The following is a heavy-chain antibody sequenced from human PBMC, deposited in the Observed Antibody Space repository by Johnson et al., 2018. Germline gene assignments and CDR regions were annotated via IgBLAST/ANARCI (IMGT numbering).Heavy chain of an antibody. D-gene: IGHD3-22*01. Sequence: VQLQESGGGLVQPGGSLRLSCAASGFTFSSYWMHWVRQAPGKGLVWVSRINSDGSSTSYADSGKGRFTISRDNAKNKRYLQMNSLRAEDTAVYYCARDRDYDVPGFCHRSDVWGQGTTVTVSS. V-gene: IGHV3-74*01. CDR3: ARDRDYDVPGFCHRSDV. CDR1: GFTFSSYW. CDR2: INSDGSST. J-gene: IGHJ6*02.